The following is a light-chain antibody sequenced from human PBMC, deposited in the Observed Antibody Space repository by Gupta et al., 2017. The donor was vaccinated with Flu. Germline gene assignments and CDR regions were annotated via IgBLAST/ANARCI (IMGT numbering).Light chain of an antibody. V-gene: IGLV3-21*02. CDR3: QAWDSSRNHLV. J-gene: IGLJ3*02. CDR2: DDS. Sequence: SYVLTQPPSVSVAPGQTARITCGGNHIGSKSVHWYQQKPGPAPVLVVYDDSDRPSGIPDRFSGSNSGTTATLHISRVEAGDEADYYWQAWDSSRNHLVFGGGTKLTVL. CDR1: HIGSKS.